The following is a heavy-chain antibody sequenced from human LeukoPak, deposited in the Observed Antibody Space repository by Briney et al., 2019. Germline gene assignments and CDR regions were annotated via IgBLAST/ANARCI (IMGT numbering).Heavy chain of an antibody. CDR1: GFTVSSNY. V-gene: IGHV3-66*02. J-gene: IGHJ3*02. CDR2: IYSGGST. CDR3: ARSLSAFDI. Sequence: GGSLRLSCVASGFTVSSNYMSWVRQAPGKGLEWVSLIYSGGSTYYADSVKGRFTFSRDNSKNTLYLQMNSLRAEDTAVHYCARSLSAFDIWGQGTMVTVSS.